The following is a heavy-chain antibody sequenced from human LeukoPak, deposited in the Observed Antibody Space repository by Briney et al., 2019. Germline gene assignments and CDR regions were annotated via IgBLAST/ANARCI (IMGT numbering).Heavy chain of an antibody. CDR3: ARDRSSSPAGYFDL. CDR2: ISGGGDNS. Sequence: PGGSLRLSCAASGFTFDNYAMNWVRQAPGRGLEWVSAISGGGDNSYYSDSVRGRFTISRDNAKNSLYLQMNSLRAEDTAVYYCARDRSSSPAGYFDLWGRGTLVTVSS. D-gene: IGHD6-6*01. CDR1: GFTFDNYA. J-gene: IGHJ2*01. V-gene: IGHV3-23*01.